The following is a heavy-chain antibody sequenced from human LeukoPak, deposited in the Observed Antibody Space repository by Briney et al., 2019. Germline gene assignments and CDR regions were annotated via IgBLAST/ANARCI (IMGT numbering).Heavy chain of an antibody. CDR2: IYTSGST. V-gene: IGHV4-61*02. CDR1: GGSISSGSYY. J-gene: IGHJ4*02. Sequence: PSETLSLTCTVSGGSISSGSYYWSWIRQPAGKGLEWIGRIYTSGSTNYNPSLKSRVTISGDTSTNQFSLRLSSVTAADTAVYYCARASYSYDINGWVPFDYWGQGTLVTVSS. D-gene: IGHD3-22*01. CDR3: ARASYSYDINGWVPFDY.